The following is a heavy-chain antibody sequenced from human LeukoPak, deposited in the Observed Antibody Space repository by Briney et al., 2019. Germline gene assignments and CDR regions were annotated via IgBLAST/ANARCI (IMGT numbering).Heavy chain of an antibody. CDR1: GGSISSYY. CDR2: IYHSGST. CDR3: ARVGEYSSSSAFDY. V-gene: IGHV4-38-2*02. J-gene: IGHJ4*02. D-gene: IGHD6-6*01. Sequence: PSETLSLTCTVSGGSISSYYWSWIRQPPGKGLEWIGSIYHSGSTYYNPSLKSRVTISVDTSKNQFSLKLSSVTAADTAVYYCARVGEYSSSSAFDYWGQGTLVTVSS.